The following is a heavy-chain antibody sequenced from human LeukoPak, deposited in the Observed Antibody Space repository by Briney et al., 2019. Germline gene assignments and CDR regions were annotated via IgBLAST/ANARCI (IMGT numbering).Heavy chain of an antibody. CDR2: IIPLLDIT. CDR1: GGTFSNFA. CDR3: ARAQDGGNSGDYPFDY. V-gene: IGHV1-69*04. Sequence: ASVKVSCKASGGTFSNFAISWVRQAPGQGLQWMGRIIPLLDITKYAQRFQGRLTVTADKSTNTAYMELSSLRTEDTAVYYCARAQDGGNSGDYPFDYWGQGTLVTVSS. D-gene: IGHD4-17*01. J-gene: IGHJ4*02.